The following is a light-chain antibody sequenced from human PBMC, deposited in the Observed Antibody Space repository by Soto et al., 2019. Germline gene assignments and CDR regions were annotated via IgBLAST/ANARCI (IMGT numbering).Light chain of an antibody. Sequence: DIQMTQSPSTLSASVGDRVTITCRASQSLSSWLAWYQQKPGKAPNLLIYDASNLESAVPSRFSGSESGTEFTLTISRLQPDDFATYYCQQYKSYPWTFGQGTKVDIK. CDR2: DAS. V-gene: IGKV1-5*01. J-gene: IGKJ1*01. CDR1: QSLSSW. CDR3: QQYKSYPWT.